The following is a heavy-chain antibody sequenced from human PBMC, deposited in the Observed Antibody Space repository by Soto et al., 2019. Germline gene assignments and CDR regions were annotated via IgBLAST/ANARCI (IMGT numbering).Heavy chain of an antibody. CDR3: ARGRTYYGVNFFDY. CDR2: IYYSGST. CDR1: GGSVSSGSYY. V-gene: IGHV4-61*01. J-gene: IGHJ4*02. Sequence: QVQLQESGPGLVKPSETLSLTCTVSGGSVSSGSYYWSWIRQPPGKGLEWIGYIYYSGSTNYNPSLKSRVTISVDTSKNQFSLKLSSVTAADTAVYYCARGRTYYGVNFFDYWGQGTLVTVSS. D-gene: IGHD4-17*01.